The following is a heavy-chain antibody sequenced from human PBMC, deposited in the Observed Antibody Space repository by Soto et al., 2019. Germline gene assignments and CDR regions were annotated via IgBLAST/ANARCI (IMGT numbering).Heavy chain of an antibody. V-gene: IGHV1-2*02. D-gene: IGHD3-16*01. J-gene: IGHJ4*02. CDR2: INGNSGGT. CDR1: GYTFTDYF. CDR3: ARDPADSMIGIDY. Sequence: GASVKVSCKASGYTFTDYFMHWVRQAPGQGLEWMGWINGNSGGTSYAQKFQGRVAMTRDTSISTAYMELSSLTFGDTAVYYCARDPADSMIGIDYWGQGTLVTVSS.